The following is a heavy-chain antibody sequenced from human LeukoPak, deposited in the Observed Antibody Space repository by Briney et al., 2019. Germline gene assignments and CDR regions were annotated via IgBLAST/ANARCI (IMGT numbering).Heavy chain of an antibody. Sequence: ASVKVSCKVSGYTLTELSMHWVRQAPGKGLEWMGGFDPEDGETIYAQKFQGRVTMTEDTSTDTAYMELSSLRSEDTAVYYCATVVGGFGELYPNYWGQGTLVTVSS. D-gene: IGHD3-10*01. J-gene: IGHJ4*02. CDR3: ATVVGGFGELYPNY. CDR1: GYTLTELS. CDR2: FDPEDGET. V-gene: IGHV1-24*01.